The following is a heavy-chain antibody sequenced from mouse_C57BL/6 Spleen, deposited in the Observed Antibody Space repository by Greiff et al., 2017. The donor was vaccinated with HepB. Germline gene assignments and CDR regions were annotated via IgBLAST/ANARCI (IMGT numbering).Heavy chain of an antibody. V-gene: IGHV1-69*01. D-gene: IGHD2-2*01. J-gene: IGHJ2*03. Sequence: QVQLQQPGAELVMPGASVKLSCKASGYTFTSYWMHWVKQRPGQGLEWIGEIDPSDSYTNYNQKFKGKSTLTVDKSSSTAYMQLSSLTSEDSAVYYCARWGLRWGLDYWGQGTSLTVSS. CDR2: IDPSDSYT. CDR1: GYTFTSYW. CDR3: ARWGLRWGLDY.